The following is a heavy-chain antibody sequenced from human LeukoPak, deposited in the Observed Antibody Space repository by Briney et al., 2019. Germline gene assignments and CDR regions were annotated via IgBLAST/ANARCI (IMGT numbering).Heavy chain of an antibody. CDR3: ARGSPLVQGSFDY. Sequence: EASVKVSCKASGYTFTSYDINWVRQATGQGLEWMGWMNPNSGNTGYAQKFQGRVTITRNTSISTAYMELSSLRSEDTAVYYCARGSPLVQGSFDYWGQGTLVTVSS. CDR1: GYTFTSYD. V-gene: IGHV1-8*03. CDR2: MNPNSGNT. D-gene: IGHD6-6*01. J-gene: IGHJ4*02.